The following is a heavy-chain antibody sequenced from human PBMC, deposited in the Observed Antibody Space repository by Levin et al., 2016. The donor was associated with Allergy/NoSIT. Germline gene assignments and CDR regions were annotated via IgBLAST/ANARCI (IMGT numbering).Heavy chain of an antibody. CDR2: ISGSGGST. Sequence: VRQAPGKGLEWVSPISGSGGSTYYADSVKGRFTISRDNSKNTLYLQMNSLRAEDTAVYYCAKFSGYSYGDNYYMDVWGKGTTVTVSS. V-gene: IGHV3-23*01. J-gene: IGHJ6*03. CDR3: AKFSGYSYGDNYYMDV. D-gene: IGHD5-18*01.